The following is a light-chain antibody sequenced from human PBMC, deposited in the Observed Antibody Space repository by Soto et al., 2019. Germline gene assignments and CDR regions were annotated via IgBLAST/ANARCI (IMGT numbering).Light chain of an antibody. CDR2: GAT. Sequence: IVMTQSPATLSVTPGERVTLSCRASQSVGSNVAWSQQKPGQAPRLLIYGATTRAAGITARFSGSGSGTDFTLTISSLQSEDSAVYYCQQYNDWPHTFGQGTKLEIK. CDR1: QSVGSN. V-gene: IGKV3-15*01. CDR3: QQYNDWPHT. J-gene: IGKJ2*01.